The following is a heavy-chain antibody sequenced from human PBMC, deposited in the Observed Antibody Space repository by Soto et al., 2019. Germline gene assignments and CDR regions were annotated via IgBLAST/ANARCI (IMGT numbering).Heavy chain of an antibody. V-gene: IGHV4-31*03. CDR1: GGSINSGGYC. CDR3: SRGILV. CDR2: ISYGGST. D-gene: IGHD5-18*01. J-gene: IGHJ4*02. Sequence: QVQLQESGPGLVKPSQTLSLTCTVSGGSINSGGYCWSWIRQHPGKGLDWIGCISYGGSTSYNPSLKSRVTISEDTSKNQFSLKLTSVTAADTAVYYCSRGILVWGQGALITVSS.